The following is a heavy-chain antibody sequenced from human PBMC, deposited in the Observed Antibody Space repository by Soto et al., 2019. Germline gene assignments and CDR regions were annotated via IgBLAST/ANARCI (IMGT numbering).Heavy chain of an antibody. Sequence: EVQLVESGGGLVQPGRSRKPSCAAPGFTLDNCASPWAGQPPGKGLEWVAGISWDSSTKGYADSVKGRFIISRDDAKNSLYLQMDSLRGEDTALYYCVQGRYPTMATPLDHWGQGTQVIVSS. D-gene: IGHD2-15*01. CDR2: ISWDSSTK. J-gene: IGHJ4*02. CDR1: GFTLDNCA. V-gene: IGHV3-9*01. CDR3: VQGRYPTMATPLDH.